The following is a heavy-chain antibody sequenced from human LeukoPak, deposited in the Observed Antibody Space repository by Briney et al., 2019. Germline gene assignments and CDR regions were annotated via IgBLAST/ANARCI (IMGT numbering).Heavy chain of an antibody. CDR2: INPNSGGT. CDR1: GYIFTGYY. CDR3: AREAPVAAGSDAFDI. Sequence: ASVKVSCKASGYIFTGYYMHWVRQAPGQGLEWMGWINPNSGGTNYAQKFQGRVTMTRDTSISTACMELSRLRSDDTAVYYCAREAPVAAGSDAFDIWGQGTMVTVSS. V-gene: IGHV1-2*02. D-gene: IGHD6-19*01. J-gene: IGHJ3*02.